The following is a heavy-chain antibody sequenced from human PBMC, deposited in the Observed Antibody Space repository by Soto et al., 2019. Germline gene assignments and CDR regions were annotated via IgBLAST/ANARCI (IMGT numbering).Heavy chain of an antibody. CDR2: INPNSGAT. D-gene: IGHD2-15*01. J-gene: IGHJ5*02. Sequence: GASVKVSCKASGYTFTGYFIHWLRHAPGQGLEWMGRINPNSGATNYARKFQDRVTMTRDTSINTAYMELSSLRSDDTAIYYCANLPSTPGWFDPWGHGTLVTVSS. V-gene: IGHV1-2*06. CDR1: GYTFTGYF. CDR3: ANLPSTPGWFDP.